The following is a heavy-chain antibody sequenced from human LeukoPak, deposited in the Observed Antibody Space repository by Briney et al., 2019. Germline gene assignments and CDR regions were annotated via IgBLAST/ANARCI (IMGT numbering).Heavy chain of an antibody. CDR3: ARELSGIGRYCFYYYMDV. D-gene: IGHD6-19*01. CDR2: IKHDGSER. Sequence: PGGSLRLSCAASGFTFSRYWMSWVRQAPGKGLEWVANIKHDGSERDNVDSVKARFTISRDNTKNALYLQMNSLTAEDTAVYDCARELSGIGRYCFYYYMDVWGKGTTVTVSS. V-gene: IGHV3-7*01. CDR1: GFTFSRYW. J-gene: IGHJ6*03.